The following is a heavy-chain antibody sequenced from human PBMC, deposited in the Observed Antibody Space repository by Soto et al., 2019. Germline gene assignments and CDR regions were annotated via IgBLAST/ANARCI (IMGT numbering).Heavy chain of an antibody. V-gene: IGHV1-8*01. CDR1: GYTFTSYD. CDR3: ARVCSISSSSPCDY. CDR2: MNPNSGNT. D-gene: IGHD6-6*01. Sequence: QVQLVQSGAEVKKPGASVKVSCKASGYTFTSYDINWVRQDTGQGLEWMGWMNPNSGNTGYAQKFQGRVTMTRNTSISTAYMELSSLRSEDTAVYYCARVCSISSSSPCDYWGQGTLVTVSS. J-gene: IGHJ4*02.